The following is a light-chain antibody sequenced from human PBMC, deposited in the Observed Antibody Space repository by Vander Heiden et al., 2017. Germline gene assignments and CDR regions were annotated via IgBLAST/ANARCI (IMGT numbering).Light chain of an antibody. Sequence: SYGLTQPHAVSVAPGKAARITCGGNNIGSKSVHWYQQKPGQAPVLVVYDDSDRPSGIPERFSGSNSGNTATLTISRVEAGDEADYYCQVWDSSSDHVVFGGGTKLTIL. V-gene: IGLV3-21*03. CDR1: NIGSKS. CDR2: DDS. CDR3: QVWDSSSDHVV. J-gene: IGLJ2*01.